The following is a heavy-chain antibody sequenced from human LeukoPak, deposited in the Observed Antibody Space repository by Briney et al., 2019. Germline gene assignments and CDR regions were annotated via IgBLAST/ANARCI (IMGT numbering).Heavy chain of an antibody. J-gene: IGHJ4*02. Sequence: GGSLRLSCAASGFTLSSSDMNWVRQAPGKGLEWVSSISSGSSYINYADSVKGRFTISRDNAKNSLYLQMNSLRAEDTAVYYCAKLLGYCSSSGCRGLFDYWGQGTLVTVSS. CDR1: GFTLSSSD. V-gene: IGHV3-21*01. CDR3: AKLLGYCSSSGCRGLFDY. D-gene: IGHD2-2*01. CDR2: ISSGSSYI.